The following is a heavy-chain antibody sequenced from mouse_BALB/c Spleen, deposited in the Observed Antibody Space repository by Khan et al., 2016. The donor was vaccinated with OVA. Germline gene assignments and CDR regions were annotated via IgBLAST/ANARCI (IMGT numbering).Heavy chain of an antibody. D-gene: IGHD1-1*01. CDR2: ISTYYGDA. J-gene: IGHJ3*01. CDR3: TRGGVEKRFAY. Sequence: QVQLKESGAELVRPGVSVKISCKGSGYTFIDFTMHWVKQSHAMSLAWIGVISTYYGDATYTQKFKDKATMTVDKSSSTAYMALAGLPSEVSDIDYGTRGGVEKRFAYWGQVTMVTVSA. CDR1: GYTFIDFT. V-gene: IGHV1S137*01.